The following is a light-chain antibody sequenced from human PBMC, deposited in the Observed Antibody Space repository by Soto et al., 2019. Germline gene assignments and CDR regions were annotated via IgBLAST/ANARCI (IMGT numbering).Light chain of an antibody. CDR1: QSVSSY. CDR3: QQRSNWPPAT. CDR2: DAS. V-gene: IGKV3-11*01. Sequence: EIVLTQSPATLSLSPGERATLSCRASQSVSSYLAWYQQKPGQAPRLLIYDASNRATGIPARFSGSGSGTDFTLTISSLEPEDFAVYYCQQRSNWPPATFGGGTNVEIK. J-gene: IGKJ4*01.